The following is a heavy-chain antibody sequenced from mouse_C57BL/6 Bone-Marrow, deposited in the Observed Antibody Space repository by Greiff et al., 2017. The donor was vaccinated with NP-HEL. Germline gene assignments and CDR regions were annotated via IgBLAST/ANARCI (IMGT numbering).Heavy chain of an antibody. D-gene: IGHD2-1*01. V-gene: IGHV1-81*01. CDR1: GYTFTSYG. Sequence: VQVVESGAELARPGASVKLSCKASGYTFTSYGISWVKQRTGQGLEWIGEIYPRSGNTYYNEKFKGKATLTADKSSSTAYMELRSLTSEDSAVYFCARKDYGNYVTAYWGQGTLVTVSA. CDR3: ARKDYGNYVTAY. CDR2: IYPRSGNT. J-gene: IGHJ3*01.